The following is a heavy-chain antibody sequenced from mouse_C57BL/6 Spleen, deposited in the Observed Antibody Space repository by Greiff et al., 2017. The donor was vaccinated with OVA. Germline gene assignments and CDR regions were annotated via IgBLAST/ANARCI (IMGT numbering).Heavy chain of an antibody. CDR3: ARRGSTMVTTEAMDY. J-gene: IGHJ4*01. CDR2: IYPGSGST. Sequence: VQLQQSGAELVKPGASVKMSCKASGYTFTSYWITWVKQRPGQGLEWIGDIYPGSGSTNYNEKFKSKATLTVDTSSSTAYMQLSSLTSEDSAVYYCARRGSTMVTTEAMDYWGQGTSVTVSS. CDR1: GYTFTSYW. D-gene: IGHD2-2*01. V-gene: IGHV1-55*01.